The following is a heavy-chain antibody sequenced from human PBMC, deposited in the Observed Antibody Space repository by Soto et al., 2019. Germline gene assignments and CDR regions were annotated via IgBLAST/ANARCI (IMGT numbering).Heavy chain of an antibody. D-gene: IGHD3-10*01. J-gene: IGHJ4*02. CDR1: GFTFSSYG. CDR2: IWYDGSNK. CDR3: ARGFVWTHQGFDY. V-gene: IGHV3-33*01. Sequence: QVQLVESGGGVVQPGRSLRLSCAASGFTFSSYGMHWVRQAPGKGLEWVAVIWYDGSNKYYADSVKGRFTISRDNSKNTLYLQMNSLRAEDTAVYYCARGFVWTHQGFDYWGQGTLVTVSS.